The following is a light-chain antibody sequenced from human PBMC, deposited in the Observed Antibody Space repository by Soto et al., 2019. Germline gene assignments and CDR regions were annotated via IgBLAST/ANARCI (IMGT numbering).Light chain of an antibody. CDR3: AAWDDSLNGSYV. Sequence: QSALTQPPSASGTPGQRVTISCSGSSSNIGSNTVNWYQQLPGTATKLLIYSNNQRPSGVPDRFSGSKSGTSASLAISGLQSEDEADYYCAAWDDSLNGSYVFGTGTNVTVL. CDR2: SNN. V-gene: IGLV1-44*01. CDR1: SSNIGSNT. J-gene: IGLJ1*01.